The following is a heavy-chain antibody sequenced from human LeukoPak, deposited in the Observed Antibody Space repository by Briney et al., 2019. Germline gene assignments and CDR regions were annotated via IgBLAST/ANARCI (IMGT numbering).Heavy chain of an antibody. CDR1: GGSISSYY. J-gene: IGHJ4*02. CDR3: ARTLTVDTAMVDY. CDR2: IYYSGST. D-gene: IGHD5-18*01. Sequence: PSETLSLTCTVSGGSISSYYWSWIRQPPGKGLEWIGYIYYSGSTNYNPSLKSRVTISVDTSKNQFSLKLSSVTAADTAVYYCARTLTVDTAMVDYWGQGTLVTVSS. V-gene: IGHV4-59*01.